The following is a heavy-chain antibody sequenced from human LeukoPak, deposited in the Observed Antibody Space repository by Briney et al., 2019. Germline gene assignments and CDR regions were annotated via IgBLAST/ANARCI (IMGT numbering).Heavy chain of an antibody. Sequence: ASVKVSCKASGYTFTSYDINWVRQATGQGLEWMGWMSPNSGNTGYAQKFQGRVAMTRNTSISTAYMELSSLRSEDTAVYYCAIASYTIFGVVIIPDAFDIWGQGTMVTVSS. CDR2: MSPNSGNT. V-gene: IGHV1-8*01. CDR3: AIASYTIFGVVIIPDAFDI. D-gene: IGHD3-3*01. J-gene: IGHJ3*02. CDR1: GYTFTSYD.